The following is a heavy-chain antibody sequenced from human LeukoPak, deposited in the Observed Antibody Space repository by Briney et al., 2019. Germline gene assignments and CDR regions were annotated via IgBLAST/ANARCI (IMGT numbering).Heavy chain of an antibody. D-gene: IGHD6-19*01. V-gene: IGHV1-2*02. Sequence: ASVKVSCKASGYTFTGYYMHWVRQAPGQGLEWTGWINPNSGGTNYAQKFQGRVTMTRDTSISTAYMELSRLRSDDTAVYYCARDLDSSGWYSWFDPWGQGTLATVSS. J-gene: IGHJ5*02. CDR2: INPNSGGT. CDR3: ARDLDSSGWYSWFDP. CDR1: GYTFTGYY.